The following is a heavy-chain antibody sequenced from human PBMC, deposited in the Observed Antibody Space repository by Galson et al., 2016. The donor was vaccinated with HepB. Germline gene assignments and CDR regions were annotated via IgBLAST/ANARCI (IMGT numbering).Heavy chain of an antibody. CDR2: ISNSSSNK. Sequence: SLRLSCAASGFTFSSYSMNWVRQAPGKGLEWVASISNSSSNKYYADSVKGRFTISRDHSKNSLYLQMNSLSAEDTAVYYCARELDERRYYYYYGMDVWGQGTTVTVSS. J-gene: IGHJ6*02. CDR1: GFTFSSYS. V-gene: IGHV3-21*01. CDR3: ARELDERRYYYYYGMDV.